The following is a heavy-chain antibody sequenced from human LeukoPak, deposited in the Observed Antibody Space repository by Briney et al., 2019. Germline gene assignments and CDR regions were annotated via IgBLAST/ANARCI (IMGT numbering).Heavy chain of an antibody. CDR1: GFTFSQYF. J-gene: IGHJ4*02. D-gene: IGHD3-22*01. CDR3: ARDPSVGGFSGSELDF. CDR2: ISYNGEQT. V-gene: IGHV3-64*01. Sequence: GGSLRLSCAGSGFTFSQYFMHWVRQAPGKGLEYLSAISYNGEQTYYSKSVTGRFTISRDNSKNMLYLQMGSLRPEDTAVYFCARDPSVGGFSGSELDFWGQGTLVTVSS.